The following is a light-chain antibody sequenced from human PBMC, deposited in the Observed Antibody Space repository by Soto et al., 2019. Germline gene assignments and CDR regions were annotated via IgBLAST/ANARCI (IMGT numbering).Light chain of an antibody. J-gene: IGKJ1*01. Sequence: DIQMTQSPSALSASVGDRATITCRTWARLNYLLAWYQQQPGRAPKLLIYDASTLVSGVPSRFSGSGSGTEFTLTISSLETDDFATYYCQQYNSYSSWTFGRGTKVEIK. V-gene: IGKV1-5*01. CDR3: QQYNSYSSWT. CDR2: DAS. CDR1: ARLNYL.